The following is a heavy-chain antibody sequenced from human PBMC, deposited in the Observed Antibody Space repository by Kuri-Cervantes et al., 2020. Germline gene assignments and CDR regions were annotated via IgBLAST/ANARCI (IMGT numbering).Heavy chain of an antibody. J-gene: IGHJ3*02. Sequence: GESLKISCAASGFTFSSYSMNWVRQAPGKGLEWVSSISSSSSYIYYADSVKGRFTISRDNAKNSLYLQMNSLRAEDTAVYYCARAAAAGMGGAFDIWGQGTMVTVSS. CDR2: ISSSSSYI. CDR1: GFTFSSYS. CDR3: ARAAAAGMGGAFDI. D-gene: IGHD6-13*01. V-gene: IGHV3-21*04.